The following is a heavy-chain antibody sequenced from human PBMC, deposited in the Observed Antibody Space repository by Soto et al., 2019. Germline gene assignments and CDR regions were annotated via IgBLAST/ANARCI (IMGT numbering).Heavy chain of an antibody. D-gene: IGHD3-16*01. Sequence: QVQLQESGPGLVKPSETLSLTCTVSGDSISGFYWSWIRQPPGKGLEWIGYINHAGSTYYSPSLQSRVTISLDSSKNQVSLILTSVIAADTAVYFCATFRRNYFDNWGQGTLVTVSS. J-gene: IGHJ4*02. V-gene: IGHV4-59*01. CDR3: ATFRRNYFDN. CDR2: INHAGST. CDR1: GDSISGFY.